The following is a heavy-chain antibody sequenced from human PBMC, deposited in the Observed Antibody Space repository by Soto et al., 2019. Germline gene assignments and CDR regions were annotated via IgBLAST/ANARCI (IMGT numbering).Heavy chain of an antibody. CDR2: INSDGSTT. J-gene: IGHJ4*02. Sequence: PGGSLRLSCAASGFTFSSYWMCWVRQVPGKGLVWVSSINSDGSTTRYADSVKGRFTISRDNAKNILYLQMNSLRAEDTALYYCARRGDYSTREFDYWGQGTLVTVSS. CDR1: GFTFSSYW. D-gene: IGHD4-17*01. CDR3: ARRGDYSTREFDY. V-gene: IGHV3-74*01.